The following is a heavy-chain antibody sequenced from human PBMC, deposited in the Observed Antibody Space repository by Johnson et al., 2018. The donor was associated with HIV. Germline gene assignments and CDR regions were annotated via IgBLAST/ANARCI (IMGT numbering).Heavy chain of an antibody. V-gene: IGHV3-33*01. D-gene: IGHD2-21*02. J-gene: IGHJ3*02. Sequence: QVQLVESGGGVVQPGRSLRLSCAASGFTFSYYGIHWVRQAPGKGLEWVAVIWYDGSNKYYADSVKGRFTISRDNSKNTLYLQMNSLRAEDTAVYYCARLRQEANCGADCHWAIWGQGTMVTVSS. CDR1: GFTFSYYG. CDR3: ARLRQEANCGADCHWAI. CDR2: IWYDGSNK.